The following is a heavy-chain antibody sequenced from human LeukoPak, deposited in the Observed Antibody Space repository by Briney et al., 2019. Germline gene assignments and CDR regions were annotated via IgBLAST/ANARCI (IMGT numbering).Heavy chain of an antibody. CDR1: GFTVSSNY. V-gene: IGHV3-66*01. J-gene: IGHJ4*02. D-gene: IGHD2-15*01. CDR3: ARGIVPDY. Sequence: GGSLRLSCAASGFTVSSNYMSWVRQAPGKGLEWVSIIYSGGSIYYADSVKGRFTISRDNSKNTLYLQMNSLRGEDTAVYYCARGIVPDYWGQGTLVTVSS. CDR2: IYSGGSI.